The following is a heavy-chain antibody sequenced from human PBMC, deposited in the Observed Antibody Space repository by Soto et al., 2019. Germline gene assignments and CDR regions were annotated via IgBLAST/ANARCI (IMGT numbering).Heavy chain of an antibody. V-gene: IGHV4-34*01. CDR2: INHSGNT. CDR3: ARDAKSYYYDTTKYYFDS. J-gene: IGHJ4*02. Sequence: PSETLAVTCAVNGGSFIGYYWNWVRQSPGKGLEWIGEINHSGNTNYNPSLKSRVTISVDASKNHFSLKVHSVTAADTAVYYCARDAKSYYYDTTKYYFDSWGQGTLVTVS. D-gene: IGHD3-3*01. CDR1: GGSFIGYY.